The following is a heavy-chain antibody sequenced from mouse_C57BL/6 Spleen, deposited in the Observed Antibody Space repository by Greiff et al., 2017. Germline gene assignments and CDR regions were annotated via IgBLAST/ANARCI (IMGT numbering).Heavy chain of an antibody. CDR3: ARGDPYDYDVGYYAMDY. CDR1: GYTFTNYW. CDR2: IYPGGGYT. J-gene: IGHJ4*01. V-gene: IGHV1-63*01. Sequence: QVQLQQSGAELVRPGTSVKMSCKASGYTFTNYWIGWAKQRPGHGLEWIGDIYPGGGYTNYNEKFKGKATLTADKSSSTAYMQFSSLTSEDSAIYYCARGDPYDYDVGYYAMDYWGQGTSVTVSS. D-gene: IGHD2-4*01.